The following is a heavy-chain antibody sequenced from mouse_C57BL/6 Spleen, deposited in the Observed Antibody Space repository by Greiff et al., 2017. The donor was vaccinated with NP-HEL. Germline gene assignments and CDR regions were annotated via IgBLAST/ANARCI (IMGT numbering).Heavy chain of an antibody. CDR3: TRGRDYDYFDY. CDR2: IDPETGGT. CDR1: GYTFTDYE. V-gene: IGHV1-15*01. J-gene: IGHJ2*01. D-gene: IGHD2-4*01. Sequence: VKLMESGAELVRPGASVTLSCKASGYTFTDYEMHWVKQTPVHGLEWIGAIDPETGGTAYNQKFKGKAILTADKSSSTAYMELRSLTSEDSAVYYCTRGRDYDYFDYWGQGTTHTVSS.